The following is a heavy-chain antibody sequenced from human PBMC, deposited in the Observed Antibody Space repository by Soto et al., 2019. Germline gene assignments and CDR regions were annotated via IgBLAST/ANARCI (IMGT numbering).Heavy chain of an antibody. Sequence: EVQLVESGGALVQPGGSLRLSCAVSGFTFNNYWMSWVRQAPGKGLEWVANIKQDGNEKYYVESVKGRFTISRDNAKNSLYLQMNSLRAEDTAVYYCTRITSLAGVYWGQGTLVTVSS. V-gene: IGHV3-7*05. D-gene: IGHD3-10*01. CDR3: TRITSLAGVY. CDR2: IKQDGNEK. CDR1: GFTFNNYW. J-gene: IGHJ4*02.